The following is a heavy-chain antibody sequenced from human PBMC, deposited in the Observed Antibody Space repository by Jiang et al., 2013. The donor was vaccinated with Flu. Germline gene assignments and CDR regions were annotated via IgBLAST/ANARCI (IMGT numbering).Heavy chain of an antibody. V-gene: IGHV4-59*01. J-gene: IGHJ4*02. Sequence: SRVTISVDTSKNQFSLKLSSVTAADTAVYYCARIDTIFGVDTYYFDYWGQGTLVTVSS. CDR3: ARIDTIFGVDTYYFDY. D-gene: IGHD3-3*01.